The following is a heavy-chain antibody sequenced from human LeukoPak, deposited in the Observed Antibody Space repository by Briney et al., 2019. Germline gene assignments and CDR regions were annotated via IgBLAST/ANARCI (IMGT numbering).Heavy chain of an antibody. D-gene: IGHD4-17*01. CDR1: GGSIRSSTSY. Sequence: PSETLSLTCTVSGGSIRSSTSYWGWIRQPPGKGLEWIGSIYYSGSTYYRPSLKSRVTMSVDTSKNQFSLKVRSVTAADTAVYYCAREEANYGIDYWGQGALVTVSS. V-gene: IGHV4-39*02. CDR3: AREEANYGIDY. J-gene: IGHJ4*02. CDR2: IYYSGST.